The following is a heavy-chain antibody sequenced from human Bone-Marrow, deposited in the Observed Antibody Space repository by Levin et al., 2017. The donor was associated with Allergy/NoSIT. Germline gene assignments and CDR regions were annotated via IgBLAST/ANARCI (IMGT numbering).Heavy chain of an antibody. V-gene: IGHV3-72*01. CDR1: GFTFSDHY. CDR3: AMLGYCRGDGCYIFDY. D-gene: IGHD2-15*01. Sequence: GGSLRLSCAASGFTFSDHYMDWVRQAPGKGLEWVARTRNKANSYTTEYAASVKGRFTISRDDSKNSLYLQMNSLKTEDTAVYRCAMLGYCRGDGCYIFDYWGQGTLVTVSS. J-gene: IGHJ4*02. CDR2: TRNKANSYTT.